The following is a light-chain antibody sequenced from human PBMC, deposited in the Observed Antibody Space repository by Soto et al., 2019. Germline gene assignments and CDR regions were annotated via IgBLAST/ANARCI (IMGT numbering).Light chain of an antibody. Sequence: DIQMNQSPSTLSASVGDRVTITCRASQSISSWLAWYQQKPGKAPKLLIYKASTLKSGVPSRFSGSGSGTEFTLTISSLQPDDFATYYCQHYNSYSEAFGQGANVDIK. CDR1: QSISSW. J-gene: IGKJ1*01. V-gene: IGKV1-5*03. CDR2: KAS. CDR3: QHYNSYSEA.